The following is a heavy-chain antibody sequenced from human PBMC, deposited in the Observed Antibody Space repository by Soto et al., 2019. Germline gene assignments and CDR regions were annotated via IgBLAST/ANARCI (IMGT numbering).Heavy chain of an antibody. Sequence: EVHLLESGGGLVQPGGSLRLSCAASGFTFSRYSVSWVRQAPGKGLDWVSSISGNGDTTYYADSVKGRFTISRDNSKNTLYLQVNSLRAEETAVYYCAKGASSAAFDIWGQGTMVTVSS. CDR3: AKGASSAAFDI. CDR2: ISGNGDTT. D-gene: IGHD3-22*01. J-gene: IGHJ3*02. CDR1: GFTFSRYS. V-gene: IGHV3-23*01.